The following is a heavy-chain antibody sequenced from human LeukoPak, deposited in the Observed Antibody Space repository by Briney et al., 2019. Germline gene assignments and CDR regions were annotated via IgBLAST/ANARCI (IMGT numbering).Heavy chain of an antibody. J-gene: IGHJ4*02. CDR3: ARAVITFGAAVAKGFDC. Sequence: SETLSLTCTVSGVSISSYYWSWIRQPPGKGLEWIGYRYYRGSTNYNPSLKSRVTISVDTSKNQFSLNLNSVTAADTAVYYCARAVITFGAAVAKGFDCWGQGTLVTVSS. CDR2: RYYRGST. D-gene: IGHD3-16*01. V-gene: IGHV4-59*13. CDR1: GVSISSYY.